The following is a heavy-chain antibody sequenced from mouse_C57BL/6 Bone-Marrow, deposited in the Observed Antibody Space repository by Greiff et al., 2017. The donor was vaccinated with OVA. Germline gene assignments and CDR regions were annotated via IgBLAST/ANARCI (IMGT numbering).Heavy chain of an antibody. J-gene: IGHJ4*01. CDR3: AKKAYFYAMDY. CDR2: LWRGGST. Sequence: QVQLQQSGPGLVQPSQSLSITCTVSGFSLTSYGVHWVRQSPGKGLEWLGVLWRGGSTDYNAAFMSRLSITKDNSKSHFCFKMNSLQSDDTAIYYCAKKAYFYAMDYWGQGTSVTVSS. V-gene: IGHV2-5*01. CDR1: GFSLTSYG.